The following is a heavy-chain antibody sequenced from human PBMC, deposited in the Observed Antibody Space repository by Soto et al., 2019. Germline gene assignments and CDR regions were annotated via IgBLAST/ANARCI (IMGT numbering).Heavy chain of an antibody. J-gene: IGHJ3*02. CDR1: GGSFSGYY. D-gene: IGHD6-6*01. V-gene: IGHV4-34*01. CDR2: INHSGST. CDR3: ARESIAARVHAFDI. Sequence: PSETLSLTCAVYGGSFSGYYWSWIRQPPGKGLEWIGEINHSGSTNYNPSLKGRVTISVDTSKNQFSLKLSSVTAADTAVYYCARESIAARVHAFDIWGQGTMVTVSS.